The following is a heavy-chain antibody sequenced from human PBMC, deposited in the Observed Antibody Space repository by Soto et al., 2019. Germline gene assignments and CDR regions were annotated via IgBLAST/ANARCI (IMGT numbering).Heavy chain of an antibody. Sequence: SVKVSCKASGGTFSSYAISWVRQAPGQGLEWMGGIIPIFGTANYAQKFQGRVTITADESTSTAYMELSSLRSEDTAVYYCARGGYSYGYNYFDYWGQGTLVTVSS. CDR3: ARGGYSYGYNYFDY. CDR1: GGTFSSYA. J-gene: IGHJ4*02. V-gene: IGHV1-69*13. CDR2: IIPIFGTA. D-gene: IGHD5-18*01.